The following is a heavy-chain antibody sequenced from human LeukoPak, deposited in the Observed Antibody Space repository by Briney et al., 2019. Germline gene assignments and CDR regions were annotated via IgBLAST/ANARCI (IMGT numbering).Heavy chain of an antibody. Sequence: ETLSLSCSVSGDSINNVAYFWAWVRQAPGKGLEWVANINRDGSQKNYVDSVKGRFTISRDNAKNSVYLQMNSLRAEDTAVYYCVRDADVSTGDIYYDRFDHWGQGTLVTVSS. D-gene: IGHD2-21*01. CDR2: INRDGSQK. V-gene: IGHV3-7*01. J-gene: IGHJ4*02. CDR3: VRDADVSTGDIYYDRFDH. CDR1: GDSINNVAYF.